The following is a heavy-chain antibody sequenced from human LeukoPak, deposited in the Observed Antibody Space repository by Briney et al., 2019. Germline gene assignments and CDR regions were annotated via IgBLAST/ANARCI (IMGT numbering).Heavy chain of an antibody. Sequence: SETLSLTCTVSSGSISSSNYYWGWIRQPPGKGLEYIGIISYSGSTYYNPSLKSRVTISLDTSKNQFSLKLSSVTAADTAVYYCAREIYSDCHFDYWGQGTLVTVSP. J-gene: IGHJ4*02. CDR3: AREIYSDCHFDY. CDR2: ISYSGST. V-gene: IGHV4-39*07. D-gene: IGHD4-11*01. CDR1: SGSISSSNYY.